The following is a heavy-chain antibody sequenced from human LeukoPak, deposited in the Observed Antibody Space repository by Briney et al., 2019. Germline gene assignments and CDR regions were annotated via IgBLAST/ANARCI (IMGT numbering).Heavy chain of an antibody. CDR2: ISGSGGST. V-gene: IGHV3-23*01. CDR3: ASVYVTPSYYYYYYMDV. D-gene: IGHD2-21*02. J-gene: IGHJ6*03. Sequence: AISGSGGSTYYADSVKGRFTISRDNSKNTLYLQMNSLRAEDTAVYYCASVYVTPSYYYYYYMDVWGKGTTVTVS.